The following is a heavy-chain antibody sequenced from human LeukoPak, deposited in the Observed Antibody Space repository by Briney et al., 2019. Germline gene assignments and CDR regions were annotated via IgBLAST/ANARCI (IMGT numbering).Heavy chain of an antibody. D-gene: IGHD3-16*01. CDR3: ARGGPPPDSYYYHMDV. J-gene: IGHJ6*03. V-gene: IGHV1-2*02. CDR2: INPNSGGT. CDR1: GYTFTGYY. Sequence: ASVKVSCKASGYTFTGYYMHWVRQAPGQGLEWMGWINPNSGGTNYAQKFQGGVTMTRDTSISTAYMELSRLRSDDTAVYYCARGGPPPDSYYYHMDVWGKGTTVTVSS.